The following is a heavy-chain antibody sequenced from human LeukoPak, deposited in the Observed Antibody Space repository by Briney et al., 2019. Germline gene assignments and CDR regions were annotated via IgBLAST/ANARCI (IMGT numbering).Heavy chain of an antibody. Sequence: ASGKVSCKASGYTFISYYMHWVRQAPGQGLEWMGIINPSGGSTSYAQKFQGRVTMTRDTSTSTVYMELSSLRSEDTAVYYCARGLMYYYDSSGDPIYYYYYMDVWGKGTTVTISS. CDR1: GYTFISYY. V-gene: IGHV1-46*01. CDR3: ARGLMYYYDSSGDPIYYYYYMDV. J-gene: IGHJ6*03. CDR2: INPSGGST. D-gene: IGHD3-22*01.